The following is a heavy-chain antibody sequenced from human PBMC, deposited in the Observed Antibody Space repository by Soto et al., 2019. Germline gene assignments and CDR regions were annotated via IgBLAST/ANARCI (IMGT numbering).Heavy chain of an antibody. CDR2: IIPIFGTT. V-gene: IGHV1-69*01. CDR1: GGTLSNYA. J-gene: IGHJ6*02. Sequence: QVQLVQGGTEVKMAGSSVRISCEASGGTLSNYAVSWVRQAPGLGLEWMGGIIPIFGTTTYAQKFQGRITITADETTGRVYMDLTGLRSDDTAVFYCTRAVRTGNYGMDVWGQWTTVTVSS. CDR3: TRAVRTGNYGMDV.